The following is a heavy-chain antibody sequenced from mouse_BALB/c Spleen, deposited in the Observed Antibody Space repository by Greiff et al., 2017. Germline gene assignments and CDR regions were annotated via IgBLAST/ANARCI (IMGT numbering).Heavy chain of an antibody. Sequence: ESGPGLVKPSQSLSLTCTVTGYSITSDYAWNWIRQFPGNKLEWMGYISYSGSTSYNPSLKSRISITRDTSKNQFFLQLNSVTTEDTATYYCAREGDSSGYVAMDYWGQGTSVTVSS. V-gene: IGHV3-2*02. CDR2: ISYSGST. CDR3: AREGDSSGYVAMDY. J-gene: IGHJ4*01. D-gene: IGHD3-2*01. CDR1: GYSITSDYA.